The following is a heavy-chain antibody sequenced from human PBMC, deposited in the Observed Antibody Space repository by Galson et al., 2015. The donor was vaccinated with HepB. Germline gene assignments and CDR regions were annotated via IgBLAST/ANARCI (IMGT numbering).Heavy chain of an antibody. D-gene: IGHD3-3*01. CDR2: ISFEGDNK. V-gene: IGHV3-30*18. Sequence: SLRLSCAASGLTFSSSAMHWVRQAPGKGLEWLALISFEGDNKYYPDSVKGRFTISRDNSKNTLYLQLNSLRPEDTAVYYCAKVFSSTNWFDPWGREPWSPSPQ. CDR1: GLTFSSSA. J-gene: IGHJ5*02. CDR3: AKVFSSTNWFDP.